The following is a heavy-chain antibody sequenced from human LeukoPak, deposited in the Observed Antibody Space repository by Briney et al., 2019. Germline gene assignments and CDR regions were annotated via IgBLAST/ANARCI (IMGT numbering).Heavy chain of an antibody. J-gene: IGHJ4*02. D-gene: IGHD3-3*01. CDR3: ARMDYDFWSGYSIDY. Sequence: GGSLRLSCAASGFTFSSYWMSWVRQAPGKGLEWVANIKQDGSEKYYVDSVKGRFTISRDNAKNSLYLQMNSLRAEDTAVYYCARMDYDFWSGYSIDYWGQGILVTVSS. CDR1: GFTFSSYW. CDR2: IKQDGSEK. V-gene: IGHV3-7*01.